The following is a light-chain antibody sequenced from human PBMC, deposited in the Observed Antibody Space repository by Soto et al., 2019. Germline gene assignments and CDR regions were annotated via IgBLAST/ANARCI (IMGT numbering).Light chain of an antibody. V-gene: IGKV3-15*01. CDR3: QQYNNWPPYT. CDR1: QSVSSN. J-gene: IGKJ2*01. CDR2: GAS. Sequence: EIVMTQSPATLSVSPGERATLSCRASQSVSSNLDWSQQKPGQAPRLIIYGASTRATGIPARFSGSGSGTEFTLTISSLQSEDFAVYYCQQYNNWPPYTFGQGTKLEIK.